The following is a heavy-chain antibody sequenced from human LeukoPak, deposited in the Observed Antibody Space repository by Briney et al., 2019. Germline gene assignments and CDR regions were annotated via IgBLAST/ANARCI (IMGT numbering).Heavy chain of an antibody. CDR3: AKWGDYDVLTGYYVSDY. V-gene: IGHV3-23*01. CDR1: GFTFSNYA. J-gene: IGHJ4*02. Sequence: PGASLRLSCAASGFTFSNYAMSWVRQAPGKGLEWVSAITGGGSGIYYADSMKSRFTISRDNSKNTLYLQINRLRAEDTAVYYCAKWGDYDVLTGYYVSDYWGQGTLVTVSS. D-gene: IGHD3-9*01. CDR2: ITGGGSGI.